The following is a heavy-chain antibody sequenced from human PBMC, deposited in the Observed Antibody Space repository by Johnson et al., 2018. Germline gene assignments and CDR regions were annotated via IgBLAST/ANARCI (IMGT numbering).Heavy chain of an antibody. V-gene: IGHV4-61*02. Sequence: QVQLQESGPGLVKPSQTLSLTCTVSGDSISGGVYYWNWIRQPAGKGLEWIGRIYTSGRTKYNPSLTSRVTMSVDTSKNQFSLKLCSVTAADTALYSCARDHGDYLHDSCDVWGQGTMVTVSS. J-gene: IGHJ3*01. CDR1: GDSISGGVYY. D-gene: IGHD4-17*01. CDR2: IYTSGRT. CDR3: ARDHGDYLHDSCDV.